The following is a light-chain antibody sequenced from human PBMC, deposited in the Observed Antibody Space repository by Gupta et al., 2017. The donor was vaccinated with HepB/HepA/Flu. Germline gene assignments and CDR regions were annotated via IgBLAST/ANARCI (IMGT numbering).Light chain of an antibody. CDR2: DVF. V-gene: IGLV2-14*03. CDR3: KAYATTYTYV. J-gene: IGLJ1*01. CDR1: SSDVGAQNF. Sequence: QSALTQPASVSGSPGQSITIPCTGTSSDVGAQNFVSWYQQHPGKAPKLIIYDVFNRPSGVSNRFSGSKSGNTASLTISGLQAGDEADYHCKAYATTYTYVFGTGTKVTVL.